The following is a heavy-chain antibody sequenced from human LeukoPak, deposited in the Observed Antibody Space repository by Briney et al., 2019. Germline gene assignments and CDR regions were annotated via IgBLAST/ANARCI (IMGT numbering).Heavy chain of an antibody. D-gene: IGHD3-22*01. CDR2: IYPSGST. CDR3: ARSYYYDSSGSKDAFDI. J-gene: IGHJ3*02. Sequence: SETLSLTCTVSGGSISSGSYFWNWIRQPAGKGLEWIGRIYPSGSTNYNPSLKSRVTISIDMSKNQFSLKLSSVTAADTAIHYCARSYYYDSSGSKDAFDIWGQGTMVTVSS. CDR1: GGSISSGSYF. V-gene: IGHV4-61*02.